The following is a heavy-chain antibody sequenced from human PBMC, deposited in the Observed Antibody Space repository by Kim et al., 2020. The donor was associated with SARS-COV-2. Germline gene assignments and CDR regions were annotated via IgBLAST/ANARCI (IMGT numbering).Heavy chain of an antibody. V-gene: IGHV7-4-1*02. J-gene: IGHJ4*02. CDR2: INTDTGNP. CDR3: AREDAAYEDYWNY. D-gene: IGHD1-1*01. Sequence: ASVKVSCKASGYTFTSHAINWVRQAPGQGLEFVGWINTDTGNPTYAQGFTGRFVFSLDTSVSTAYLQINSLKAEDSGIYYCAREDAAYEDYWNYWGQGTLVAVSS. CDR1: GYTFTSHA.